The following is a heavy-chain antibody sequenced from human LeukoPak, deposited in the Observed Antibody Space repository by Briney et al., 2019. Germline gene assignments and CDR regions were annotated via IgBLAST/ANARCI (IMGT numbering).Heavy chain of an antibody. V-gene: IGHV1-2*02. J-gene: IGHJ4*02. CDR3: YHGSASYYKRGYYFDY. Sequence: ASVKVSCKASGYTFTGYYMHWVRQAPGQGLEWMGWINPNSGGTNYAQKLQGRVTMTRDTSISTAYMELSRLRSDDTAVYYCYHGSASYYKRGYYFDYWGQGTLVTVSS. D-gene: IGHD3-10*01. CDR1: GYTFTGYY. CDR2: INPNSGGT.